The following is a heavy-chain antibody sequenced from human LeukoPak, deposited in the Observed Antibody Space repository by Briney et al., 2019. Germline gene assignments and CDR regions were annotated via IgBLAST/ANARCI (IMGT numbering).Heavy chain of an antibody. V-gene: IGHV5-51*01. CDR1: GYSSTSYW. D-gene: IGHD3-22*01. CDR3: ARLRRDSSGYYYGGAFDI. CDR2: IYPGDSDT. J-gene: IGHJ3*02. Sequence: GESLKISCKGSGYSSTSYWIGWVRQMPGKGLEWMGIIYPGDSDTRYSPSFQGQVTISADKSISTAYLQWSSLKASDTAMYYCARLRRDSSGYYYGGAFDIWGQGTMVTVSS.